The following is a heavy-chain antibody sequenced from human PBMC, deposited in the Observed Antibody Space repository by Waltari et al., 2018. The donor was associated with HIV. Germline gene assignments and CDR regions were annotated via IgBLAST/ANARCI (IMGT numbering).Heavy chain of an antibody. CDR2: ISWNSGSI. V-gene: IGHV3-9*01. Sequence: EVHLVESGGGLVQPGRSLRLACAASGFTFDDYAVSWVRQAPGKGLEWVSGISWNSGSIGYADSVKGRFTISRDNAKNSLYLQMNSLRDEDTALYYCAKESMAGLYYYYGMDVWGQGTTVTVSS. CDR3: AKESMAGLYYYYGMDV. J-gene: IGHJ6*02. CDR1: GFTFDDYA. D-gene: IGHD6-19*01.